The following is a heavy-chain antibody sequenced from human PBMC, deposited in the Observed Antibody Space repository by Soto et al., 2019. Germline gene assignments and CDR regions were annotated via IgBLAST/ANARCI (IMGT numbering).Heavy chain of an antibody. D-gene: IGHD3-3*01. V-gene: IGHV4-39*01. CDR1: GGSISSSSYY. CDR3: ARQGTLFIRFLEWLPYYFDY. Sequence: SETLSLTCTVSGGSISSSSYYWGWIRQPPGKGLEWIGSIYYSGSTYYNPSLKSRVTISVDTSKNQFSLKLSSVTAADTAVYYCARQGTLFIRFLEWLPYYFDYWGQGTLVTVSS. CDR2: IYYSGST. J-gene: IGHJ4*02.